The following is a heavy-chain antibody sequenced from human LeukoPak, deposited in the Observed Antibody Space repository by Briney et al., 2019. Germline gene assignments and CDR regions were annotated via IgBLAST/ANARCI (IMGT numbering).Heavy chain of an antibody. Sequence: PSETLSLTCTVSGGSISSYYWSWIRQPPGKGLEWIGYIYYSGSTNYNPSLKSRVTISVDTSKNQFSLKLSSVTAADTAVYYCARAYEMTTVTTTFDCWGQGTLVTVSS. D-gene: IGHD4-17*01. CDR1: GGSISSYY. CDR3: ARAYEMTTVTTTFDC. CDR2: IYYSGST. V-gene: IGHV4-59*12. J-gene: IGHJ4*02.